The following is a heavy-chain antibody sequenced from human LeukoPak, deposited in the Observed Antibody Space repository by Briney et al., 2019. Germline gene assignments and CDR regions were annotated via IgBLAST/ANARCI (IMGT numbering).Heavy chain of an antibody. CDR2: INHSGST. J-gene: IGHJ3*02. Sequence: SETLSLTCTVSGGSISSYYWSWIRQPPGKGLEWIGEINHSGSTNYNPSLKSRVTISVDTSKNQFSLKLSSVTAADTAVYYCARGREDDFWSGYYNSGPDAFDIWGQGTMVTVSS. CDR1: GGSISSYY. CDR3: ARGREDDFWSGYYNSGPDAFDI. D-gene: IGHD3-3*01. V-gene: IGHV4-34*01.